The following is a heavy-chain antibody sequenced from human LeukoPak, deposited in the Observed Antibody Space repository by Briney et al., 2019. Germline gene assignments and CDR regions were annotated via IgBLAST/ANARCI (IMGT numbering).Heavy chain of an antibody. J-gene: IGHJ6*03. Sequence: GRSLRLSCAASGFTFSSYAMHWVRQAPDKGLEWVAVTSYDGSNKYYVDSVKGRFTISRDNSKNTLYLQINSLRAEDTAVYYCARGRRYCSGGSCYSKANYYYYYMDVWGKGTTVTISS. CDR2: TSYDGSNK. CDR1: GFTFSSYA. CDR3: ARGRRYCSGGSCYSKANYYYYYMDV. D-gene: IGHD2-15*01. V-gene: IGHV3-30*14.